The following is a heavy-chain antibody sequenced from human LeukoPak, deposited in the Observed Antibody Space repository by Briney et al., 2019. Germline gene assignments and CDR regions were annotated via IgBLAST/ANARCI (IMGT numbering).Heavy chain of an antibody. D-gene: IGHD6-13*01. J-gene: IGHJ3*02. CDR1: GFTFSSYA. V-gene: IGHV3-21*01. CDR2: ISSSSSYI. Sequence: PGGSLRLSCAASGFTFSSYAMSWVRQAPGKGLEWVSSISSSSSYIYYADSVKGRFTISRDNAKNSLYLQMNSLRAEDTAVYYCARGAAAAHAFDIWGQGTMVTVSS. CDR3: ARGAAAAHAFDI.